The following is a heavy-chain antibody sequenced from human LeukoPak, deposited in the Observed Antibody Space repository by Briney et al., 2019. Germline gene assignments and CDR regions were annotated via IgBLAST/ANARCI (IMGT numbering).Heavy chain of an antibody. CDR3: TTVGASGSYYYYYYMDV. Sequence: GGSLRLSCGASGFTFSNAWMSWVRQAPGKGLEWVGRIKSKTDGGTTDYAAPVKGRFTISRDDSKNTLYLQMNSLKTEDTAVSYCTTVGASGSYYYYYYMDVWGKGTTVTVSS. V-gene: IGHV3-15*01. CDR2: IKSKTDGGTT. D-gene: IGHD1-26*01. CDR1: GFTFSNAW. J-gene: IGHJ6*03.